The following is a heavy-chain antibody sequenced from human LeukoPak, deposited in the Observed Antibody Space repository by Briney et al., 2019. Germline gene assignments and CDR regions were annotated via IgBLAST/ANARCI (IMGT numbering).Heavy chain of an antibody. CDR3: AKDPWYYDSSGPY. Sequence: GGSLRLPCAASGFTFSSYAMSWVRQAPGKGLEWVSAISGSGGSTYYADSVKGRFTISRDNSKNTLYLQMNSLRAEDTAVYYCAKDPWYYDSSGPYWGQGTLVTVSS. V-gene: IGHV3-23*01. CDR2: ISGSGGST. J-gene: IGHJ4*02. CDR1: GFTFSSYA. D-gene: IGHD3-22*01.